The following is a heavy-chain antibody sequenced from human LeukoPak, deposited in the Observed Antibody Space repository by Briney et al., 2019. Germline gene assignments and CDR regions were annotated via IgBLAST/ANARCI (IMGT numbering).Heavy chain of an antibody. D-gene: IGHD1-1*01. V-gene: IGHV3-74*01. J-gene: IGHJ4*02. CDR3: ALITGKRDFGY. CDR2: INTDGSIT. Sequence: GGSLRLSCAASGFTFTSKWMHWVRQAPGKGLVWVSHINTDGSITAYADSVRGRFTISRDNAKNTLYLRMNSLRAEDTAVYYCALITGKRDFGYWGQGTPVTVSS. CDR1: GFTFTSKW.